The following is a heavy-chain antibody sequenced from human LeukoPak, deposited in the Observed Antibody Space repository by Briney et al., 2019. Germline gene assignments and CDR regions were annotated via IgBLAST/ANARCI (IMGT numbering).Heavy chain of an antibody. D-gene: IGHD1-26*01. Sequence: PGGSLRLSCAASGFTFSNYWMHWVRQAPGKGLVWVSRIDSHGGNINYGDSVKGRFTISRDNAKNTLYLQMNSLRAEDTAVYYCARDYGSLGDYWGQGILVTVPS. CDR3: ARDYGSLGDY. CDR1: GFTFSNYW. V-gene: IGHV3-74*01. J-gene: IGHJ4*02. CDR2: IDSHGGNI.